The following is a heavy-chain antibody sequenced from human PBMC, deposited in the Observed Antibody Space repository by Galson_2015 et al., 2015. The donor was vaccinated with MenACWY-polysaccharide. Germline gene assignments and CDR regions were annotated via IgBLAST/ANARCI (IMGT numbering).Heavy chain of an antibody. V-gene: IGHV3-30*04. Sequence: LRLCCADSAFTLHRYIIHWVRQAPGKGLEWVAAMSHDGYSKYYIDSAKGRFTISRDSSNDVVHLQMDSLRPEDTAVYYCAIEGGSSGRSGYFDPWGQGTLVTVSS. D-gene: IGHD6-19*01. J-gene: IGHJ4*02. CDR2: MSHDGYSK. CDR3: AIEGGSSGRSGYFDP. CDR1: AFTLHRYI.